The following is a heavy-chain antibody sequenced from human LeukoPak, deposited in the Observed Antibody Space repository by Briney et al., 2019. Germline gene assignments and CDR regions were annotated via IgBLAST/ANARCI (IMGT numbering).Heavy chain of an antibody. D-gene: IGHD5-18*01. CDR1: ADSINTYC. V-gene: IGHV4-59*01. Sequence: SETLSLTCAVSADSINTYCWNWVRQAPGKGLEWVGFIYYSGSNSYNASLQRRVSISLDTSKNQFSLKLTSVTPADTAVYYCARNQRGYSYGPFDYWGQGILVTVSS. CDR2: IYYSGSN. CDR3: ARNQRGYSYGPFDY. J-gene: IGHJ4*02.